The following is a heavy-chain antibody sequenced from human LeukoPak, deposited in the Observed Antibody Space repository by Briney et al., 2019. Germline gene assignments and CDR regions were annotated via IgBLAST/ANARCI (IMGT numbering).Heavy chain of an antibody. V-gene: IGHV5-51*01. J-gene: IGHJ3*02. D-gene: IGHD4-23*01. CDR1: GYRFDINW. CDR2: IYPGDSDT. CDR3: AGRDYGGDPGI. Sequence: GESLKISCKGSGYRFDINWIGWVRQMPGKGLEWMGIIYPGDSDTRYSPSFQGQVTISADKSISTAYLQWSSLKASDTAMYYCAGRDYGGDPGIWGQGTMVTVSS.